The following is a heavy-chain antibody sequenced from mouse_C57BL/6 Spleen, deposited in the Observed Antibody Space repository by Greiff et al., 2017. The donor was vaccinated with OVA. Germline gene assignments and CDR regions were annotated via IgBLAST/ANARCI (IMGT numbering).Heavy chain of an antibody. CDR2: IYPGSGST. J-gene: IGHJ3*01. D-gene: IGHD1-1*01. CDR1: GYTFTSSC. CDR3: ARRGYYGSEAY. V-gene: IGHV1-55*01. Sequence: QVQLQQPGAELVTPGASVQMSCKASGYTFTSSCLTWLKQRPGPGLAWIGDIYPGSGSTNYNEKFKSKATLTVDTSSSTAYMQLSSLTSEDSAVYYCARRGYYGSEAYWGQGTLVTVSA.